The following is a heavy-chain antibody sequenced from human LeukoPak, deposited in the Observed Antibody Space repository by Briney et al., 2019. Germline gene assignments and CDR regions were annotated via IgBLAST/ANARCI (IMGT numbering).Heavy chain of an antibody. CDR2: IYSGGGT. Sequence: GGSLRLSCAASGFTVSNNYMSWVRQVPGKGLEWVSVIYSGGGTYYADSVRGRFTISRDNSKNTLSLQMNSLRAEDTAVYYRARVLSDSSGWYHFDYWGQGTLVTVSS. J-gene: IGHJ4*02. V-gene: IGHV3-53*01. D-gene: IGHD6-19*01. CDR3: ARVLSDSSGWYHFDY. CDR1: GFTVSNNY.